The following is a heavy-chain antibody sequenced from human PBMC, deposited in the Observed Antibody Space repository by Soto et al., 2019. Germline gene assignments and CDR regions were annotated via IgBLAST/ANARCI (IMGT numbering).Heavy chain of an antibody. V-gene: IGHV3-23*01. J-gene: IGHJ6*02. Sequence: WWSLRLSCSASVFTCSSSAMRWFRQAPGQGLEWVSSITYTGNTHYSDSVKGRFTISRDNSKNTLYLQMDSLRAEDTAVYYCAKLQHNSYYYVMDVWGQGTTVTVSS. CDR3: AKLQHNSYYYVMDV. CDR2: ITYTGNT. CDR1: VFTCSSSA.